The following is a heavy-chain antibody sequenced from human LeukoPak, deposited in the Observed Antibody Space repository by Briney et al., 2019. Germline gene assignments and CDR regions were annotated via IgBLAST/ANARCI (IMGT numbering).Heavy chain of an antibody. Sequence: ASVKVSCKASGYTFTSYGISWVRQAPGQGLEWMGWISAYNGNTKYAQKLQGRVTMTRDTSTSAVYMELSSLRSEDTAVYYCARGGSLAVAPHQYYFDYWGQGTLVTVSS. V-gene: IGHV1-18*01. CDR3: ARGGSLAVAPHQYYFDY. D-gene: IGHD3-16*01. CDR1: GYTFTSYG. J-gene: IGHJ4*02. CDR2: ISAYNGNT.